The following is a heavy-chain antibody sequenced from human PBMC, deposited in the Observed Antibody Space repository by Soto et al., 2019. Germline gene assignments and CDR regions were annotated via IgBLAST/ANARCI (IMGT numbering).Heavy chain of an antibody. CDR2: ISWNSGSI. Sequence: EVQLVESGGGLVQPGRSLRLSCAASGFTFDDYAMHWVRQAPGKGLEWVSGISWNSGSIGYADSVKGRFTISRDNAKNSLYLQMNSLRAEDTALYYCAREGIVVVPAAILWSGYSSQSAWDVWGQGTTVTVSS. CDR3: AREGIVVVPAAILWSGYSSQSAWDV. CDR1: GFTFDDYA. J-gene: IGHJ6*02. V-gene: IGHV3-9*01. D-gene: IGHD2-2*02.